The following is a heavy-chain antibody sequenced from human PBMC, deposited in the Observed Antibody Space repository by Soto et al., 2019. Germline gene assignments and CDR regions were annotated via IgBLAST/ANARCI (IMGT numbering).Heavy chain of an antibody. Sequence: EVQLVESGGGLVQPGGSLRLSCATSGFILSDCAMNWVRQAPGKGLEWVSYISSSSSVIDYADSVQGRFTVSRDNAKNSLYLQMNSLRAEDTAVYYCARALSWGSNWYYYMDVWGKGTTVTVSS. V-gene: IGHV3-48*01. CDR2: ISSSSSVI. CDR3: ARALSWGSNWYYYMDV. CDR1: GFILSDCA. J-gene: IGHJ6*03. D-gene: IGHD7-27*01.